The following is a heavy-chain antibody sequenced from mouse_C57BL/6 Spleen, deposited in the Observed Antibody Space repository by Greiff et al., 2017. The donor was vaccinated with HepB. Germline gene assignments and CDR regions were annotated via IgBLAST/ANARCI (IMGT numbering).Heavy chain of an antibody. CDR2: IHPNSGST. V-gene: IGHV1-64*01. J-gene: IGHJ1*03. Sequence: QVQLQQSGAELVKPGASVKLSCKASGYTFTSYWMHWVKQRPGQGLEWIGMIHPNSGSTNYNEKFKSKATLTVDKSSSTAYMQLSSPTSEDSAVYYCARDYGSSHWYFDVWGTGTTVTVSS. CDR3: ARDYGSSHWYFDV. CDR1: GYTFTSYW. D-gene: IGHD1-1*01.